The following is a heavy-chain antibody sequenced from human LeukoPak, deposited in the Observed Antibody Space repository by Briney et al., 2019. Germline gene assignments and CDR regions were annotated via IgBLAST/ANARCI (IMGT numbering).Heavy chain of an antibody. CDR3: AKDRCSNGIGCYYYYMDV. CDR1: GFSFTSYG. CDR2: IQYDGSNQ. V-gene: IGHV3-30*02. D-gene: IGHD2-8*01. J-gene: IGHJ6*03. Sequence: GGSLRLSCAASGFSFTSYGMHWVRQAPGKGLAWVADIQYDGSNQQYADSVKGRFSISRDSSKNILNLQMNSLRGDDTAVYYCAKDRCSNGIGCYYYYMDVWGKGTTVTISS.